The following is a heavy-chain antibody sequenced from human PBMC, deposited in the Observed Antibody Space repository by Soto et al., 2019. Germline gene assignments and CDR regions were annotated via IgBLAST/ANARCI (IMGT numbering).Heavy chain of an antibody. J-gene: IGHJ3*01. CDR1: GYTFTSYY. D-gene: IGHD2-15*01. CDR3: ARDRGRIVCYFHRRPVSTVV. Sequence: ASVKVSCKASGYTFTSYYMHWVRQAPGQGLEWMGIINPSGGSTSYAQKFQGRVTMTRDTSTSTVYMELSSLRSEDTAVYYCARDRGRIVCYFHRRPVSTVVWDTGTMVTL. V-gene: IGHV1-46*01. CDR2: INPSGGST.